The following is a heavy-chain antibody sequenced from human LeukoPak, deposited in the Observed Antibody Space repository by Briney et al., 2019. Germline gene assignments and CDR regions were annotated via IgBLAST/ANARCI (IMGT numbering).Heavy chain of an antibody. CDR1: GGTFSSYA. V-gene: IGHV1-69*05. CDR2: IIPIFGTA. J-gene: IGHJ6*03. Sequence: ASVKVSCKASGGTFSSYAISWVRQAPGQGLEWMGGIIPIFGTANYAQKFQGRVTITTDESTSTAYMELSSLRSEDTAVYYCARAQDRGYCSGGSCYAPHFNYYYYYMDVWGKGTTVIVSS. D-gene: IGHD2-15*01. CDR3: ARAQDRGYCSGGSCYAPHFNYYYYYMDV.